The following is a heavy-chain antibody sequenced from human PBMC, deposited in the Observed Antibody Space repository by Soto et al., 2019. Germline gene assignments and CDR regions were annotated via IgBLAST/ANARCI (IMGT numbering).Heavy chain of an antibody. J-gene: IGHJ4*02. D-gene: IGHD3-16*02. Sequence: QVQLVQSGVEVQKPGASVKVSCKASGYTFSSYVINWLRQAPGQGLEWMGWISPYTGNTNYGQNLQGRVTVTTETSTSIVDMELRSLRSDDTAVYYCAREGGVWGSFRYFDYWGQGTLVTVSP. CDR2: ISPYTGNT. CDR3: AREGGVWGSFRYFDY. V-gene: IGHV1-18*04. CDR1: GYTFSSYV.